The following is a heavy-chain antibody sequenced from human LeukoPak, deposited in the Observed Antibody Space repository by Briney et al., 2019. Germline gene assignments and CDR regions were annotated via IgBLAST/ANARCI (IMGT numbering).Heavy chain of an antibody. CDR3: ARGEGVWGSYRYTEGGNNWFDP. CDR2: ISGSGGST. V-gene: IGHV3-23*01. Sequence: GGSLRLSCAASGFTFSNYAMSWVREAPGKGLEWVSAISGSGGSTYYADSVKGRFTISRDNSKNTLYLQMNSLRAEDTAVYYCARGEGVWGSYRYTEGGNNWFDPWGQGTLVTVSS. J-gene: IGHJ5*02. CDR1: GFTFSNYA. D-gene: IGHD3-16*02.